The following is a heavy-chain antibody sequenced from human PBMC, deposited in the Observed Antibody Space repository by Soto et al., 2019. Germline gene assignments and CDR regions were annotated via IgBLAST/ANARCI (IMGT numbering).Heavy chain of an antibody. CDR3: ATEIGFWSGYPTGGGMDV. V-gene: IGHV4-59*01. D-gene: IGHD3-3*01. J-gene: IGHJ6*04. Sequence: SETLSLTCTVSGGSISSYYWSWIRQPPGKGLEWIGYIYYSGSTNYNPSLKSRVTISVDTSKNEDSLKLSSVTAADTAVYYCATEIGFWSGYPTGGGMDVWGKGTTVTVSS. CDR1: GGSISSYY. CDR2: IYYSGST.